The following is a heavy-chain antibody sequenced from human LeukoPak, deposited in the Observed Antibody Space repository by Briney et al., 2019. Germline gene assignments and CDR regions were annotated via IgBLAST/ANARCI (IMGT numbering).Heavy chain of an antibody. CDR2: ISWNSGSI. CDR3: AKDIWPGYSSGCSDY. D-gene: IGHD6-19*01. J-gene: IGHJ4*02. CDR1: GFTLDDYA. V-gene: IGHV3-9*01. Sequence: GGSLRLSCAASGFTLDDYAMHWVRQAPGKGLEWVSGISWNSGSIGYADSVKGRFTISRDNAKNSLYLQMNSLRAEDTALYYCAKDIWPGYSSGCSDYWGQGTLVTVSS.